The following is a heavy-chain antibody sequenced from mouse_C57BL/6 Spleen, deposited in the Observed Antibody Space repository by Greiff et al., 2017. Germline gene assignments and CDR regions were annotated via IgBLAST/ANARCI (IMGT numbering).Heavy chain of an antibody. J-gene: IGHJ1*03. V-gene: IGHV1-26*01. D-gene: IGHD1-1*01. CDR2: INPNNGGT. CDR3: ARDYVGYFDV. Sequence: VQLQQSGPELVKPGASVKISCKASGYTFTDYYMNWVKQSHGKSLEWIGDINPNNGGTSYNQKFKGKATLTVDKSSSTAYMELRSLTSEDSAVYYCARDYVGYFDVWGTGTTVTVSS. CDR1: GYTFTDYY.